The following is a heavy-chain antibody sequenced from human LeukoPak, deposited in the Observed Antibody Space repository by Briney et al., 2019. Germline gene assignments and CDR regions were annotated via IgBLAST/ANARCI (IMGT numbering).Heavy chain of an antibody. CDR3: ATRYCSSTSCYAEYFQH. D-gene: IGHD2-2*01. CDR1: GCTFTGYY. J-gene: IGHJ1*01. V-gene: IGHV1-2*02. CDR2: INPNSGGT. Sequence: ASVKDSCKASGCTFTGYYMHWVRQAPGQGLEWMGWINPNSGGTNYAQKFQGRVTMTRDTSISTAYRELSRLRSDDTAVYYCATRYCSSTSCYAEYFQHWGQGTLVTVSS.